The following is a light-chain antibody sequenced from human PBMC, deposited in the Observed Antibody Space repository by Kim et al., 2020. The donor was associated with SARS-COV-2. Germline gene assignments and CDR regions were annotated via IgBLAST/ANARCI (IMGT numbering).Light chain of an antibody. J-gene: IGLJ2*01. V-gene: IGLV7-46*01. Sequence: QAVVTQEPSLTVSPGGTVTLTCGSSTGAVTSDHYPYWIQQKPGQAPRTLIYDTSDRHSWTPARFSGSLFGGKPALTLSGAQPEGEAEYYCLISDDSSRVFGGGTQLTVL. CDR2: DTS. CDR1: TGAVTSDHY. CDR3: LISDDSSRV.